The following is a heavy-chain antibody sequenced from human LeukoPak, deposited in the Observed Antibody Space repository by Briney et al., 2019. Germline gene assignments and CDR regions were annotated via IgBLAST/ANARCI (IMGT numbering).Heavy chain of an antibody. CDR2: IYTSGST. CDR3: ARESDDFWSGPFDH. V-gene: IGHV4-61*02. CDR1: GGSISSGSYY. Sequence: SETLSLTCTVSGGSISSGSYYWSWIRQPAGKGLEWIGRIYTSGSTNYNPSLKSRVTISVDTSKNQFSLKLSSVTAADTAVYYCARESDDFWSGPFDHWGQGTLVTVSS. J-gene: IGHJ4*02. D-gene: IGHD3-3*01.